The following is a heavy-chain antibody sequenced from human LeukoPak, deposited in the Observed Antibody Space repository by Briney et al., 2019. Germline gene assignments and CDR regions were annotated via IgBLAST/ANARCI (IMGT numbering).Heavy chain of an antibody. V-gene: IGHV3-7*01. D-gene: IGHD6-6*01. J-gene: IGHJ5*02. CDR2: IKQDGSEK. CDR1: EFTFSTYW. CDR3: ARLSVRSHNWFDP. Sequence: GGSLRLSCAASEFTFSTYWMTWVRQAPGKGLEWVADIKQDGSEKYYVDSVKGRFTISRQNAKKSLFLRMNSLRAEDTAVYYCARLSVRSHNWFDPWGQGTLVTVSS.